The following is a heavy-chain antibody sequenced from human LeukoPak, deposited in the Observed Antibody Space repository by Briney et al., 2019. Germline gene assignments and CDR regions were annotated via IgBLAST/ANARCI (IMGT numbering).Heavy chain of an antibody. V-gene: IGHV3-33*06. CDR3: AKTFKINAYFDY. Sequence: PGGSLRLSCAASGFTFSSYGMHWVRQAPGKGLEWVAVIWYDGSNKYYADSVKGRFTISRDNSKNTLYLQMNSLRAEDTAVYYCAKTFKINAYFDYWGQGTLVTVSS. D-gene: IGHD3-16*01. J-gene: IGHJ4*02. CDR1: GFTFSSYG. CDR2: IWYDGSNK.